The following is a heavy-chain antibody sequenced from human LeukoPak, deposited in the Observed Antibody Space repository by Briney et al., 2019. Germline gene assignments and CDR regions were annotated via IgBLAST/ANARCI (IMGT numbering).Heavy chain of an antibody. J-gene: IGHJ4*02. CDR1: GGSISSSSYS. CDR3: AGQGGGSYGY. Sequence: SETLSLTCTVSGGSISSSSYSWGWIRQPPGKGLEWIGSIYYSGSTYYNPSLKSRVTISVDTSKNQFSLKLSSVTAADTAVYYCAGQGGGSYGYWGQGTLVTVSS. D-gene: IGHD5-18*01. V-gene: IGHV4-39*01. CDR2: IYYSGST.